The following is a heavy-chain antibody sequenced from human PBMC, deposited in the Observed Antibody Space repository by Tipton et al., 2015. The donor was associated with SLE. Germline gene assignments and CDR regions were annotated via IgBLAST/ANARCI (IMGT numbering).Heavy chain of an antibody. CDR3: ARATQNFDL. Sequence: TLSLTCAVSGYSISSAYYWGWIRQPPGKGLEWIGSIFHSGSAYYNPSLKSRVTISVDTSKNQFSLKLSSVTAADTAVYYCARATQNFDLWGRGTLVTVSS. CDR2: IFHSGSA. CDR1: GYSISSAYY. V-gene: IGHV4-38-2*01. J-gene: IGHJ2*01.